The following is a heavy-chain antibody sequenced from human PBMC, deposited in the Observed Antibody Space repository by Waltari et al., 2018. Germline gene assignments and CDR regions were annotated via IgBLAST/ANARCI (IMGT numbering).Heavy chain of an antibody. CDR3: AFPAGQLGGGFDY. Sequence: EVQLVQSGAEVKKPGESLTISCTGSGYSFTSYLIALVRQMPGKGLEWMGIIYPGDSDTRYSPSFQGQVTISADKSISTAYLQWSSLKASDTAMYYCAFPAGQLGGGFDYWGQGTLVTVSS. CDR1: GYSFTSYL. J-gene: IGHJ4*02. D-gene: IGHD6-6*01. CDR2: IYPGDSDT. V-gene: IGHV5-51*01.